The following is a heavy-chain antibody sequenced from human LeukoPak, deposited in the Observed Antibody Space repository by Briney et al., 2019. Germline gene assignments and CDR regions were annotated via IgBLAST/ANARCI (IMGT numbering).Heavy chain of an antibody. CDR1: GFTFSSYA. J-gene: IGHJ4*02. Sequence: GGSLRLSCAASGFTFSSYAMSWVRQAPGKGLEWVSAISGSGGSTYYADSVKGRFTISRDNSKNTLYLQMNSLRAEDTAVYYCAKVGVKDIVATIGGFDYWGQGTLVTVSS. D-gene: IGHD5-12*01. V-gene: IGHV3-23*01. CDR2: ISGSGGST. CDR3: AKVGVKDIVATIGGFDY.